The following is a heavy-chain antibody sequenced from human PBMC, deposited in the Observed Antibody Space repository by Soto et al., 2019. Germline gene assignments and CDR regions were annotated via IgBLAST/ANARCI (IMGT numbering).Heavy chain of an antibody. CDR2: ISYDGSNK. J-gene: IGHJ4*02. CDR1: GFTFSNYV. Sequence: GGSLRLSCAASGFTFSNYVIHWVRQAPGKGLEWVAVISYDGSNKYYADSVKGRFTISRDNSKNTLYLQMSSLRAEDTAVYYCARDPVGRNYDDSGPALDYWGQGTLVTVSS. V-gene: IGHV3-30*03. D-gene: IGHD3-22*01. CDR3: ARDPVGRNYDDSGPALDY.